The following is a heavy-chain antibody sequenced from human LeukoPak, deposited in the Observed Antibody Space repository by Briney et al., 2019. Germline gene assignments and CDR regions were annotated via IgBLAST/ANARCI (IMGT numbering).Heavy chain of an antibody. J-gene: IGHJ4*02. D-gene: IGHD6-19*01. Sequence: SETLSLTCTISGGSISSGGYYWSWIRQHPGKGLEWIGYIYYSGSTYYNPPLKSRVTISVDTSKNQFSLKLSSVTAADTAVYYCARDPSNSSGWRAFFDYWGQGTLVTVSS. CDR2: IYYSGST. V-gene: IGHV4-31*03. CDR1: GGSISSGGYY. CDR3: ARDPSNSSGWRAFFDY.